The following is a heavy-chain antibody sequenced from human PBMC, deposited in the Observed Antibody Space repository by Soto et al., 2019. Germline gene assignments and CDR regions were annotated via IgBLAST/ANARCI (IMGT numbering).Heavy chain of an antibody. Sequence: QVQLVESGGGGVQPGRSQRLSCAASGFTISSYGMHWVRQAPGKGLEWVAVISYDGRNKYYADSVKGRFTISRDNSKNTLYLQMSSLRAEDTAVYYCVKDGSSGWPYYYGLDVWGQGTTVTVSS. D-gene: IGHD6-19*01. CDR2: ISYDGRNK. V-gene: IGHV3-30*18. CDR1: GFTISSYG. J-gene: IGHJ6*02. CDR3: VKDGSSGWPYYYGLDV.